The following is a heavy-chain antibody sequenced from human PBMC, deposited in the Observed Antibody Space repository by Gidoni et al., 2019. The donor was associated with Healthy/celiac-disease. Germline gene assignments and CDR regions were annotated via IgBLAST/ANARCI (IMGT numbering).Heavy chain of an antibody. CDR2: IWCDGGNK. Sequence: QVQLVESGGGVLQPRWPLILSCAASGFTFSSYGRRGVRQAPGKGLEWMAGIWCDGGNKYNAHCVSGGFTTSTDNSKNTLCLQMNSLGAEDTAVYYCARERERERWLQLRGGFDYWGQGTMVTVSS. CDR3: ARERERERWLQLRGGFDY. J-gene: IGHJ4*02. D-gene: IGHD5-12*01. V-gene: IGHV3-33*01. CDR1: GFTFSSYG.